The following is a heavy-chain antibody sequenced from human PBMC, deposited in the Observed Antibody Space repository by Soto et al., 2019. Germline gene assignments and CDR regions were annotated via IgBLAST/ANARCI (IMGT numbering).Heavy chain of an antibody. J-gene: IGHJ3*02. CDR1: GFTFRKYA. CDR2: ISDSGVTT. CDR3: AKGKGTGVTRVGAFDI. V-gene: IGHV3-23*01. Sequence: EVQLLESGGGLVQPGGSLRLSCAASGFTFRKYAMRWVRQAPGKGLDWVSGISDSGVTTYAADSVKGRFTISRDNSKNTLYLQMNSLRAEDTAVYYCAKGKGTGVTRVGAFDIWGQGTMVTVSS. D-gene: IGHD2-8*02.